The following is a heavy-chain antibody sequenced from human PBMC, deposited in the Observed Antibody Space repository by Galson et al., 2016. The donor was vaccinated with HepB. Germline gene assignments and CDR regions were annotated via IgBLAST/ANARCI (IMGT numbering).Heavy chain of an antibody. J-gene: IGHJ6*04. CDR2: ISRRGDST. CDR1: GFTFRNYG. V-gene: IGHV3-23*01. CDR3: VQGSTAPAV. D-gene: IGHD1-26*01. Sequence: SLRLSCAASGFTFRNYGMTWVRQAPGKGLEVVASISRRGDSTDYADSVKGRFTISRDNSRDTLSLQMNSLTGDDTAIYYCVQGSTAPAVWGKGTTVTVSS.